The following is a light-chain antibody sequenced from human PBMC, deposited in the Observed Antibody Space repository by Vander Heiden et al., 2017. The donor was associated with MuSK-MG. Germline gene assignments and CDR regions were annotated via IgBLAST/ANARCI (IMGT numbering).Light chain of an antibody. J-gene: IGKJ5*01. CDR2: HAS. Sequence: DIQMTQSPSSLSASVGDRVTITCQASRDIRNYLNWYQQKPGKAPKLLIYHASNLETGVPSRFSGGGSGTDFSFSINSLQPEDIATYYCQQDDDLPITFGQGTRLEIK. V-gene: IGKV1-33*01. CDR3: QQDDDLPIT. CDR1: RDIRNY.